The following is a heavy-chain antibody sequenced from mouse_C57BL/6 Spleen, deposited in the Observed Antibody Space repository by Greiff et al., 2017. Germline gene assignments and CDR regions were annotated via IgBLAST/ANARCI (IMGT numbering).Heavy chain of an antibody. J-gene: IGHJ3*01. V-gene: IGHV1-82*01. D-gene: IGHD4-1*01. CDR2: IYPGDGDT. Sequence: VQLQQSGPELVKPGASVKISCKASGYAFSSSWMNWVKQRPGKGLEWIGRIYPGDGDTNYNGKFKGKATLTADKSSSTAYMQLSSLTSEDSAVYFGAIKLAFAYWGQGTLVTVSA. CDR1: GYAFSSSW. CDR3: AIKLAFAY.